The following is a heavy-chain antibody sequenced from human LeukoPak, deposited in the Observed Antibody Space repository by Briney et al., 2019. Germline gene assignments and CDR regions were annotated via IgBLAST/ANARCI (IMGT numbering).Heavy chain of an antibody. D-gene: IGHD2-2*01. CDR3: ARLVIGDIVVVPAAMGLDGMDV. Sequence: SETLSLTCTVSGGSISSGGYSWTWIRQHPGKGLEWIGNIYYSGSTSYNPSLKSRVTMSVDTSKNQFSLKLSSVTAADTAVYYCARLVIGDIVVVPAAMGLDGMDVWGQGTTVTVSS. CDR2: IYYSGST. J-gene: IGHJ6*02. CDR1: GGSISSGGYS. V-gene: IGHV4-31*03.